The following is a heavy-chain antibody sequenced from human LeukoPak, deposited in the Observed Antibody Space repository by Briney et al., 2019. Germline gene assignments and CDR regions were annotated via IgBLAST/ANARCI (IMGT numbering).Heavy chain of an antibody. CDR3: AKRGLVYSSSWPHTFDY. V-gene: IGHV3-30*02. D-gene: IGHD6-6*01. Sequence: GGSLRLSCAASGFTFSSYGMHWVRQAPGKGLEWVAFIRYDGSNKYYADSVKGRFTISRDNSKNTLYLQMNSLRAEDTAVYYCAKRGLVYSSSWPHTFDYWGQGTLVTVSS. CDR2: IRYDGSNK. J-gene: IGHJ4*02. CDR1: GFTFSSYG.